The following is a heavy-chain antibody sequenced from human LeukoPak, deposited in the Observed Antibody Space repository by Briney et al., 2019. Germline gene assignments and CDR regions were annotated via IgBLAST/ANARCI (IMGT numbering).Heavy chain of an antibody. CDR3: ATEVGAVPGDY. Sequence: ASVKVSCKASGYTFTGYYMHWVRQAPGQGPEWMGWINPNSGGTNYAQKFQGRVTMTRDTSISTAYMDLSRLRSDDTAVYYCATEVGAVPGDYWGQGTLVTVSS. J-gene: IGHJ4*02. D-gene: IGHD1-26*01. CDR1: GYTFTGYY. CDR2: INPNSGGT. V-gene: IGHV1-2*02.